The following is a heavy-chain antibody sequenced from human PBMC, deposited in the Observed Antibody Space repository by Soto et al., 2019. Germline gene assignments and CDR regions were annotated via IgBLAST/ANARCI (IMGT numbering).Heavy chain of an antibody. CDR1: GYTFTSYG. CDR2: ISAYNGNT. CDR3: ARSNIVVVPAARSIYYMDV. D-gene: IGHD2-2*01. V-gene: IGHV1-18*01. J-gene: IGHJ6*03. Sequence: QVQLVQSGAEVKKPGASVKVSCKASGYTFTSYGISWVRQAPGQGLEWMGWISAYNGNTNYAQKLQGRVTMTTDTATSTAYMELRSLRSDDTAVYYCARSNIVVVPAARSIYYMDVWGKGTTVTVSS.